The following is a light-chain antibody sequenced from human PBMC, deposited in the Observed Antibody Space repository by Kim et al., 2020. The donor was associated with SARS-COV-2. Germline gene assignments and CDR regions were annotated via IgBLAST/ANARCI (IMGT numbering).Light chain of an antibody. CDR3: QHYNSYPYT. CDR1: QSISDW. J-gene: IGKJ2*01. Sequence: SASVGDTVTITGRASQSISDWLAWYQQKPGKAPNLLIYKASTLESGVPSRFSGIGSGTEFSLTIASLQPDDFATYYCQHYNSYPYTFGQGTKLEI. V-gene: IGKV1-5*03. CDR2: KAS.